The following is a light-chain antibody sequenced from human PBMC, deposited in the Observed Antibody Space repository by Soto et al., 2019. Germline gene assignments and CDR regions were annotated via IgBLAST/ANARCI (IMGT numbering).Light chain of an antibody. V-gene: IGKV3-20*01. Sequence: EIVLTQSPVALSLSPGERATLSCRASQSVSSTLLTWYQQKPGQAPRLLIYGVSSSATGIPDRFSGSGSGRDFTLTISRLEPEDFAVYFCQHYGDSSWTFGQGTRVEIK. CDR3: QHYGDSSWT. CDR1: QSVSSTL. J-gene: IGKJ1*01. CDR2: GVS.